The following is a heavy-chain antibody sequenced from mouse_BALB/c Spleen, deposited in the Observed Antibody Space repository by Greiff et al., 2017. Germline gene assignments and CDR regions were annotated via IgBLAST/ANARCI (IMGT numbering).Heavy chain of an antibody. CDR1: GYSITSGYY. D-gene: IGHD2-3*01. V-gene: IGHV3-6*02. CDR3: ARVRAIYDGYYVFDY. CDR2: ITYDGSN. J-gene: IGHJ2*01. Sequence: EVKLQESGPGLVKPSQSLSLTCSVTGYSITSGYYWNWIRQLPGNKLEWMGYITYDGSNNYNPSLKNRISVTRDTSKNQFFLKLNSVTTEDTATYYCARVRAIYDGYYVFDYWGQGTTLTVSS.